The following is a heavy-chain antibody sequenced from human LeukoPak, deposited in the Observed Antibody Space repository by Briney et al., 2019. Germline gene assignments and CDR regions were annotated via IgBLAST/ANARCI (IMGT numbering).Heavy chain of an antibody. Sequence: QPGASLRLSCAASGFTFSSYAMSWVRQAPGKGLEWVSAISGSGGSTYYADSVKGRFTISRDNSKNTLYLQMNSLRAEDTAVYYCAKGGSYYYDSSGYLGYWGQGTLVTVSS. CDR1: GFTFSSYA. J-gene: IGHJ4*02. D-gene: IGHD3-22*01. V-gene: IGHV3-23*01. CDR3: AKGGSYYYDSSGYLGY. CDR2: ISGSGGST.